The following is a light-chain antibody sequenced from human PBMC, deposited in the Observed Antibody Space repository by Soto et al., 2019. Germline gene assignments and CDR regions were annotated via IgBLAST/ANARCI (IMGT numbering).Light chain of an antibody. V-gene: IGKV3-15*01. CDR2: GTY. Sequence: EIVMTQSPATLSVSPGERATLSCRASQSVSSKLVWYQQKPGQAPSLLIYGTYTRATGIPARFSGSGSGTEFTLTISSLQPEDFAVYYCHQYNHWPFTFGPGTKVDIK. CDR1: QSVSSK. J-gene: IGKJ3*01. CDR3: HQYNHWPFT.